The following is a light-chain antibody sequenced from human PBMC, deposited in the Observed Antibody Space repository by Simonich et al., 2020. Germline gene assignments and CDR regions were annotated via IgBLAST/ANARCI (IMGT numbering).Light chain of an antibody. CDR3: QSYDRSLSGSV. CDR1: SSDVGGYNY. Sequence: QSALTQPPSASGSPGQSVTISCTGTSSDVGGYNYVSWYQQHPGKAPKLMIYEVSNRPSGVPDRFSGSKSGTSASLAITGLQAEDEADYYCQSYDRSLSGSVFGGGTKLTVL. V-gene: IGLV2-8*01. CDR2: EVS. J-gene: IGLJ3*02.